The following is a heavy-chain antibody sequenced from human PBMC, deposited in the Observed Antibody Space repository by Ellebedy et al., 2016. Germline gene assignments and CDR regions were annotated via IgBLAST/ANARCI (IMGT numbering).Heavy chain of an antibody. CDR2: ISWNSGSI. D-gene: IGHD3-10*01. J-gene: IGHJ6*03. Sequence: GGSLRLSCAASEFTFSSYAMHWVRQAPGKGLEWVSGISWNSGSIGYADSVKGRFTISRDNAKNSLYLQMNSLRAEDTALYYCAKDYWRGDYYYYMDVWGKGTTVTVSS. CDR1: EFTFSSYA. CDR3: AKDYWRGDYYYYMDV. V-gene: IGHV3-9*01.